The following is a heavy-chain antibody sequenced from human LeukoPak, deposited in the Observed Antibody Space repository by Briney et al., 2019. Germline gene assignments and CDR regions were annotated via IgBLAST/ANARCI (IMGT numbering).Heavy chain of an antibody. CDR1: GGSISSYC. V-gene: IGHV4-59*01. J-gene: IGHJ4*02. CDR3: ARDSGQQLLNY. CDR2: IYYSGST. D-gene: IGHD6-13*01. Sequence: PSETLSLTCTASGGSISSYCWSWIRQPPGKGLEWIGYIYYSGSTNYNPSLKSRFTISVDTSKNQFSLKLSSVTAADTAVYYCARDSGQQLLNYWGQGTLVTVSS.